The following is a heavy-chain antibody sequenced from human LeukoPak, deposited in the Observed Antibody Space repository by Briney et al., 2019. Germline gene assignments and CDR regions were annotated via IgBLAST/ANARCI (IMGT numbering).Heavy chain of an antibody. J-gene: IGHJ3*02. CDR2: IIPIFGTA. V-gene: IGHV1-69*13. Sequence: SVKVSCKASGGTFSSYAISWVRQAPGQGLEWMGGIIPIFGTANYAQKFQGRVTITADESTSTAYMELSSLRSEDTAVYFCARDFHYSGSGSYYNRAFDIWGQGTVVTVSS. CDR1: GGTFSSYA. CDR3: ARDFHYSGSGSYYNRAFDI. D-gene: IGHD3-10*01.